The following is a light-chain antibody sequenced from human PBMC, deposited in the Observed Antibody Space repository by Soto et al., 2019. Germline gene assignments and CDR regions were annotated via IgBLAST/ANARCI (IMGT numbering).Light chain of an antibody. CDR1: NSDVGTYNY. CDR2: EVS. CDR3: SSYAGSSSWV. J-gene: IGLJ3*02. Sequence: QSALTQPASVSGSPGQSITISCTGTNSDVGTYNYVSWYQQHPGKAPKFVVYEVSDRPSGVSDRFSGSKSGNTASLTISGLQAEDEADYYCSSYAGSSSWVFGGGTKLTVL. V-gene: IGLV2-14*01.